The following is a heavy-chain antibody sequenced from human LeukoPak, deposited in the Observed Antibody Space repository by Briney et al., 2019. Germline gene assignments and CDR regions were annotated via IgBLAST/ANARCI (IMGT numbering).Heavy chain of an antibody. V-gene: IGHV4-39*07. CDR2: IYYSGST. CDR1: GGSISSSSYY. J-gene: IGHJ4*02. Sequence: PSETLSLTCTVSGGSISSSSYYWGWIRQPPGKGLEWNGSIYYSGSTYYNPSLKSRVTISVDTSKNQFSLKLSSVTAADTAVYYCARGQVLAFDYWGQGTLVTVSS. CDR3: ARGQVLAFDY.